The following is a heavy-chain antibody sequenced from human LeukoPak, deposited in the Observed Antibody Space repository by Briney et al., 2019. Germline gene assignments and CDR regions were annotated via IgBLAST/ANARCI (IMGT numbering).Heavy chain of an antibody. D-gene: IGHD3-22*01. CDR2: IYTSGST. Sequence: SETLSLTCTVSGGSISSYYWSWIRQPAGKGLEWIGRIYTSGSTNYNPSLKSRVTMSVDTSKNHFSLKLSSVTAADTAVYYCARDNYYYDSSGYTYYYYYYMDVWGKGTTVTVSS. CDR1: GGSISSYY. CDR3: ARDNYYYDSSGYTYYYYYYMDV. V-gene: IGHV4-4*07. J-gene: IGHJ6*03.